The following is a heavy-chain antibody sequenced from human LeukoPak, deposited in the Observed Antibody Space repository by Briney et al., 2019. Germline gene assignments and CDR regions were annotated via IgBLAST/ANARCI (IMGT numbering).Heavy chain of an antibody. CDR2: IKQDGSEN. V-gene: IGHV3-7*01. J-gene: IGHJ4*02. CDR1: GFTLSNYW. CDR3: ARAQGSSGPGIFEY. Sequence: GGSLRLSCAASGFTLSNYWMSWVRQAPGKGLEWVANIKQDGSENFYVDSVKGRFTISRDNAKKSLYLQMNSLRVEDTAVYYCARAQGSSGPGIFEYWGQGTLVTVSS. D-gene: IGHD6-19*01.